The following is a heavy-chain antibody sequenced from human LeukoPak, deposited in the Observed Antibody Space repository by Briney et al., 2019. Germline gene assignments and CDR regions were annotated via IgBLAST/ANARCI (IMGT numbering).Heavy chain of an antibody. CDR2: IYPGDSDT. D-gene: IGHD6-6*01. Sequence: GESLKISCKASGYSFTTYYIGWVRQMPGKGLEWMGIIYPGDSDTRYSPSFQGQVNISADKSISTAYLQWSSLKASDTAIYYCARSRTYSTSSFYFDSWGQGTLVTVSS. CDR3: ARSRTYSTSSFYFDS. J-gene: IGHJ4*02. CDR1: GYSFTTYY. V-gene: IGHV5-51*01.